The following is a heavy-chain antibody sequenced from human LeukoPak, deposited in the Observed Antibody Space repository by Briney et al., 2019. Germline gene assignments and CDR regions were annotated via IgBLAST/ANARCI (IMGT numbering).Heavy chain of an antibody. CDR3: ARDSGDIVVVPAALTIDY. Sequence: GGSLRLSCAASGFTFSSYAMSWVRQAPGKGLEWVSAISGSGGSTYYADSVKGRFTISRDNSKNTLYLQMNSLRAEDTAVYYCARDSGDIVVVPAALTIDYWGQGTLVTVSS. V-gene: IGHV3-23*01. J-gene: IGHJ4*02. D-gene: IGHD2-2*01. CDR1: GFTFSSYA. CDR2: ISGSGGST.